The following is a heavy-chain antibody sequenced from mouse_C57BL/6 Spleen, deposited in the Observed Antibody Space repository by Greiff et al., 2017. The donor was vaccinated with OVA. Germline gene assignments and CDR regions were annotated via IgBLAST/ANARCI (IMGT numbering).Heavy chain of an antibody. J-gene: IGHJ1*03. D-gene: IGHD2-1*01. CDR2: IDPSDSYT. CDR1: GYTFTSYW. CDR3: ARFRNSWYFDV. Sequence: QVQLQQPGAELVMPGASVKLSCKASGYTFTSYWMHWVKQRPGQGLEWIGEIDPSDSYTNYNQKFKGKSTLTVDKSSSTAYMQLSSLTSEDSAVYYCARFRNSWYFDVWGTGTTVTVSS. V-gene: IGHV1-69*01.